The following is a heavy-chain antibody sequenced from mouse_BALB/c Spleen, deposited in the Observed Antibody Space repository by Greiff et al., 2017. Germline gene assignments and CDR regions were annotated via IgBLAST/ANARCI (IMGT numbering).Heavy chain of an antibody. Sequence: QVQLQQSGPELVKPGASVKISCKASGYAFSSSWMNWVKQRPGQGLEWIGRIYPGDGDTNYNGKFKGKATLTADKSSSTAYMQLSSLTSVDSAVYFCARYGYYGYRYFDVWGAGTTVTVSS. D-gene: IGHD1-1*01. V-gene: IGHV1-82*01. CDR1: GYAFSSSW. J-gene: IGHJ1*01. CDR3: ARYGYYGYRYFDV. CDR2: IYPGDGDT.